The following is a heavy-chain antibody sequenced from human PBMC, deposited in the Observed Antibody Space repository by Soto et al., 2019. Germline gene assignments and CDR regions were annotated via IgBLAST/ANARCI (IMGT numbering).Heavy chain of an antibody. CDR2: IHGSGSA. CDR3: ARSSHKESSFDP. V-gene: IGHV4-4*07. D-gene: IGHD6-13*01. Sequence: QVQLQESGPGLVKPSETLSLTCTVSNGSISNFYWNWIRQSAGKGLEWIGRIHGSGSATYNPSLRSRVTMSVDTSKNQFSLKVNSVTGADTAVYYCARSSHKESSFDPWGQGTLVTVSS. CDR1: NGSISNFY. J-gene: IGHJ5*02.